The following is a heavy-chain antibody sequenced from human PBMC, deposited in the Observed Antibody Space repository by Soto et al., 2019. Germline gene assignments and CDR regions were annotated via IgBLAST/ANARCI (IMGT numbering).Heavy chain of an antibody. V-gene: IGHV2-70*11. CDR1: GFSLSTSGMC. CDR2: IDWDDGK. D-gene: IGHD3-9*01. J-gene: IGHJ6*03. CDR3: ARIQQNYDILTGYYYYYYYMDV. Sequence: SGPTLVNPTQTLTLTCTFSGFSLSTSGMCVSWIRQPPGKALEWLARIDWDDGKYYSTSLKTRLTISKDTSKNQVVLTMTNMDPVDTATYYCARIQQNYDILTGYYYYYYYMDVWGKGTTVTSP.